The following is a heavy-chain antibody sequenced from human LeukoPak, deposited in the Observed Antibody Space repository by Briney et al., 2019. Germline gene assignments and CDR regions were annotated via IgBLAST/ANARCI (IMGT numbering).Heavy chain of an antibody. CDR2: IREDGSEK. J-gene: IGHJ4*02. D-gene: IGHD6-13*01. CDR1: GFSFSSYW. V-gene: IGHV3-7*04. Sequence: GGSLRLSCAASGFSFSSYWMSWVRQAPGKGLEWVANIREDGSEKNYVDSVKGRFTISRDNAKNSLYLQMNSLRGEDTAVYYCARGGSRWVDYWGQGILVTVSS. CDR3: ARGGSRWVDY.